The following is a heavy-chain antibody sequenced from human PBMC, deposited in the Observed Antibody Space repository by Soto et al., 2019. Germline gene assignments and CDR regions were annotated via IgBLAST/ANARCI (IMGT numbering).Heavy chain of an antibody. D-gene: IGHD6-13*01. CDR3: AKDLVAAAVHYYGMDV. J-gene: IGHJ6*02. Sequence: QVQLVESGGGVVQPGRSLRLSCAASGFTFSSYGMHWVRQAPGKGLEWVAVISYDGSNKYYADSVKGRFTISRDNSKNTLYLQMNSLRAEDTAVYYCAKDLVAAAVHYYGMDVWGQGTTFTVSS. CDR2: ISYDGSNK. V-gene: IGHV3-30*18. CDR1: GFTFSSYG.